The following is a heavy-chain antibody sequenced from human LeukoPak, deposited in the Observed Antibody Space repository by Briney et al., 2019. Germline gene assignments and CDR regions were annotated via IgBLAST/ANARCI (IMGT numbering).Heavy chain of an antibody. CDR1: SDSFSGYS. Sequence: SETLSLTCAVYSDSFSGYSWSWIRQPPGRGLEWIGEITHSGSTKYNPPLKSRVTISVDTLKKQFSLKVSSVTAADTAVYYCAKGRSSWYGGLFAYWGQGTLVTVSS. D-gene: IGHD6-13*01. V-gene: IGHV4-34*01. CDR2: ITHSGST. J-gene: IGHJ4*02. CDR3: AKGRSSWYGGLFAY.